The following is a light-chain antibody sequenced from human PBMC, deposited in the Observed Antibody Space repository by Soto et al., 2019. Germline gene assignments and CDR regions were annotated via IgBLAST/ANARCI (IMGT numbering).Light chain of an antibody. Sequence: EIVLTQSPGTLSLSPGERATLSCRASQSVSSSYLAWFQQKPGQAPRLLIYGASSRATGTPDRFSGSGSGRNFTPTISRLEPQVFAVFYCQQYPSSPPPLGQGTRRDIK. CDR1: QSVSSSY. V-gene: IGKV3-20*01. CDR3: QQYPSSPPP. CDR2: GAS. J-gene: IGKJ2*01.